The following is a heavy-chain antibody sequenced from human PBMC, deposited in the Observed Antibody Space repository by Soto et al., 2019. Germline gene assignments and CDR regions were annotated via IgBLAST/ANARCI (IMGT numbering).Heavy chain of an antibody. D-gene: IGHD3-9*01. Sequence: GGSLRLSCAASGFTFSSYAMSWVRQAPGKGLEWVSAISGSGGSTYYADSVKGRFTISRDNSKNTLYLQMNSLRAEDTAVYYCASDILTGYYHTHSDVWSQGTTVTVSS. CDR3: ASDILTGYYHTHSDV. V-gene: IGHV3-23*01. CDR2: ISGSGGST. CDR1: GFTFSSYA. J-gene: IGHJ6*02.